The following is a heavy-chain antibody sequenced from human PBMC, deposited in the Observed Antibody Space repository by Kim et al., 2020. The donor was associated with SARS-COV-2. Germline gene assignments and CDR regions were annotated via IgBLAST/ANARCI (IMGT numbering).Heavy chain of an antibody. CDR3: ARARRGIVVDAFDF. V-gene: IGHV4-31*03. Sequence: SETLSLTCTVSGGSISSGGYYWSWIRQHPGKGLEWIGYIYYSGSTYYNPSLKSRVTISVDTSKNQFSLKLSSVTAADTAVYYCARARRGIVVDAFDFWGQGTMVTVSS. D-gene: IGHD6-19*01. CDR1: GGSISSGGYY. CDR2: IYYSGST. J-gene: IGHJ3*01.